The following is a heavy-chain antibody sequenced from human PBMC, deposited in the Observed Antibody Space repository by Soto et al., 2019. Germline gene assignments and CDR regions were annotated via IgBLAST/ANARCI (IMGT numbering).Heavy chain of an antibody. CDR1: GGSISSSYW. Sequence: PSETLSLTCAVCGGSISSSYWWSWVRQPPGQGLERIGEIYHSVSSNYNPSLKSRVTISVDESKNQFSLKLSSVTAADTAVYYGVSDDILDRFDDWGQGTLVAVSS. V-gene: IGHV4-4*02. J-gene: IGHJ4*02. CDR2: IYHSVSS. CDR3: VSDDILDRFDD. D-gene: IGHD3-9*01.